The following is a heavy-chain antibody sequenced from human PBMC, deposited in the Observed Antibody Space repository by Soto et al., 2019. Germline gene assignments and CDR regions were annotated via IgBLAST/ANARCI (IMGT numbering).Heavy chain of an antibody. V-gene: IGHV4-59*08. Sequence: RQPPGKGLEWIGHISYSGNPDYTPSLSSRVTISVDTSKNQFSLKLTSVTAADTAVYYCARHYSSDPFDYWGQGTLVTVS. J-gene: IGHJ4*02. CDR2: ISYSGNP. CDR3: ARHYSSDPFDY. D-gene: IGHD2-21*01.